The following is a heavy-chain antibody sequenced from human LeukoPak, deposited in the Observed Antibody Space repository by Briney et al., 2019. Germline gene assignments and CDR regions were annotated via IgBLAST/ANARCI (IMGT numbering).Heavy chain of an antibody. Sequence: GGSLRLSCAASGFDFSDYYMSWIRQAPGKGLEWISYISNTGNVIFDSDSVRGRFTISRDNAKKSLYLEMNSLRAEDTAIYYCARINLLDTYAYGLWYFDVWGRGTLVTVSS. D-gene: IGHD2-2*01. CDR3: ARINLLDTYAYGLWYFDV. CDR2: ISNTGNVI. J-gene: IGHJ2*01. CDR1: GFDFSDYY. V-gene: IGHV3-11*01.